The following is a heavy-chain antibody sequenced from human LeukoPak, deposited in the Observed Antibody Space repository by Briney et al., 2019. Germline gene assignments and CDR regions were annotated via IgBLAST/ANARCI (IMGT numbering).Heavy chain of an antibody. J-gene: IGHJ3*02. V-gene: IGHV4-59*01. Sequence: SETLSLTCTVSGGSISGYYWTWIRQPPGKGLEWIGFNYYSGSTNYNSSLKSRVTISVDTSKNHFSLKLSSVTATDTAIYYCARGNWPPAFDTWGQGTLVTVSS. D-gene: IGHD1-1*01. CDR3: ARGNWPPAFDT. CDR1: GGSISGYY. CDR2: NYYSGST.